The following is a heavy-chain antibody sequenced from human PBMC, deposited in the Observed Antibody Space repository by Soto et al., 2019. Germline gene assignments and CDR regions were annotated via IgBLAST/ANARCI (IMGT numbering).Heavy chain of an antibody. CDR2: INPLSGST. D-gene: IGHD6-19*01. CDR3: ARGTWDSSGWYTFPFDY. Sequence: ASLKVSCKASGYTFTSYYIHWVRQAPGQGLEWMGIINPLSGSTAYAQKFQGRVTLTRDTSTSTVSMELSSLRSEDTAVYYCARGTWDSSGWYTFPFDYWGQGTVVTVSS. CDR1: GYTFTSYY. V-gene: IGHV1-46*01. J-gene: IGHJ4*02.